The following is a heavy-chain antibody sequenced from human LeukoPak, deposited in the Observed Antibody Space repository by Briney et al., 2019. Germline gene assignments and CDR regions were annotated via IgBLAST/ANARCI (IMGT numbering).Heavy chain of an antibody. CDR3: ARKDGDY. Sequence: SETLSLTCTVSGASISAFHWTWFRQPAGKTLEWIGLIYSSGSTRLNPSLKTRVAMSLDRTKNQLSLRLTSLTAADTAMYYCARKDGDYWGQGTLVTVSS. J-gene: IGHJ4*02. V-gene: IGHV4-4*07. CDR1: GASISAFH. CDR2: IYSSGST.